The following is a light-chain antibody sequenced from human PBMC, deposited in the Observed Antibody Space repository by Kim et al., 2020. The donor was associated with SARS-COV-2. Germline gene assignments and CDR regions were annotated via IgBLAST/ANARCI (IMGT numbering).Light chain of an antibody. CDR3: SAWDNSLNAWV. Sequence: RTAVLTCRGNHNDFGSQGSARVQQRQGHLPKVLSYRNTNRPSGISERLSASRSGNTASLTITGLQPADEADYYCSAWDNSLNAWVFGGGTQLTVL. J-gene: IGLJ3*02. CDR1: HNDFGSQG. CDR2: RNT. V-gene: IGLV10-54*01.